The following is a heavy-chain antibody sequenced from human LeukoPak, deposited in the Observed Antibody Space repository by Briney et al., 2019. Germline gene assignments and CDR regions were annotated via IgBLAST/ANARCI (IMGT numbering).Heavy chain of an antibody. CDR3: AGGPHDYGDYSLGY. CDR1: GGSFSGYY. D-gene: IGHD4-17*01. Sequence: SETLSLTCAVYGGSFSGYYWSWIRQPPGKGLEWIGEINHSGSTNYNPSLKSRVTISVDTSKNQFSLKLSSVTAADTAVYCCAGGPHDYGDYSLGYWGQGTLVTVSS. CDR2: INHSGST. V-gene: IGHV4-34*01. J-gene: IGHJ4*02.